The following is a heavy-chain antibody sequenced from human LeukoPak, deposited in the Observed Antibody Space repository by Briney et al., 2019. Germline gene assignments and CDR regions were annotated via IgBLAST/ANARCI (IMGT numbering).Heavy chain of an antibody. CDR2: INHSGST. Sequence: PSETLSLTCAVYGGSFSGYYWSWIRQPPGKGLEWIGEINHSGSTNYNPSLKSRVTISVDTSKNQFSLKLSSVTAADTAVYYCAREHRRISVATSYYCGAFDIWGQGTMVTVSS. J-gene: IGHJ3*02. V-gene: IGHV4-34*01. D-gene: IGHD5-12*01. CDR1: GGSFSGYY. CDR3: AREHRRISVATSYYCGAFDI.